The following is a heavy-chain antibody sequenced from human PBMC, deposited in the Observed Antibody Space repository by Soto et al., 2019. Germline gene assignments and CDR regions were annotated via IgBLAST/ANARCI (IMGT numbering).Heavy chain of an antibody. CDR3: TFFGESGQRGMDA. D-gene: IGHD3-10*01. CDR1: GFTFSGSA. CDR2: IRSKANSYAT. J-gene: IGHJ6*02. V-gene: IGHV3-73*01. Sequence: PVGSLRLSCAASGFTFSGSAMHWVRQASGKGLEWVGRIRSKANSYATAYAASVKGRFTISRDDSKNTAYLQMNSLKTEDTAVYYCTFFGESGQRGMDAWGQGTTVTVSS.